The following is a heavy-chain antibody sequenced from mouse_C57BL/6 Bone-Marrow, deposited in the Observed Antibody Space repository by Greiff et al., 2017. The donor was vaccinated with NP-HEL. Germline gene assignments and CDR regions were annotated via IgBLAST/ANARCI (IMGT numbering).Heavy chain of an antibody. CDR1: GYSFTGYY. CDR3: ARQGHYDYGSSVKGMDY. Sequence: EVQLQQSGPELVKPGASVKISCKASGYSFTGYYMNWVKQSPEKSLEWIGEINPSTGGTTSHQKFKAKATLTVDKSSSTAYMQLKSLTSEVSAVYYCARQGHYDYGSSVKGMDYWGQGTSVTVSS. V-gene: IGHV1-42*01. J-gene: IGHJ4*01. CDR2: INPSTGGT. D-gene: IGHD1-1*01.